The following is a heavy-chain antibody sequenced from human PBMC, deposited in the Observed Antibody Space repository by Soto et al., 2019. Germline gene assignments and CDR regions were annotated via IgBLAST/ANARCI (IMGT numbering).Heavy chain of an antibody. Sequence: EVQLLASGGGLVQPGGSLRLSCAASGFTFTDYALTWVRQTPRKGLEWVSSINGRGGGTYYADSVKGRFTISRDNSKNLVFLQMNSLGVEDAAIYDCTKNPRPICGGDCYAEYWGQGTLVTVSP. V-gene: IGHV3-23*01. D-gene: IGHD2-21*02. CDR3: TKNPRPICGGDCYAEY. J-gene: IGHJ4*02. CDR2: INGRGGGT. CDR1: GFTFTDYA.